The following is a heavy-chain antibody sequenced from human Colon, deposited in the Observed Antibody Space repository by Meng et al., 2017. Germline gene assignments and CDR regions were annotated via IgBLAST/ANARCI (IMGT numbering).Heavy chain of an antibody. D-gene: IGHD5-18*01. CDR3: TRGTYTFGHYWYFDL. V-gene: IGHV4-39*01. CDR1: GGSVRSSSFY. CDR2: IDYTSYV. J-gene: IGHJ2*01. Sequence: QLQVQESGPGLVKPSETLSLTCRVSGGSVRSSSFYWVWIRQPPGMTLEWIASIDYTSYVHYNASLKSRVTISIDTSKKQISLKLNSVTAADTAVYYCTRGTYTFGHYWYFDLWGHGTLVTVSS.